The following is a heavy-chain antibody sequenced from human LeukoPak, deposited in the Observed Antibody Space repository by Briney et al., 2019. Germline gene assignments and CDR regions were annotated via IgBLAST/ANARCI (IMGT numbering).Heavy chain of an antibody. CDR1: GGSISSYY. V-gene: IGHV4-59*12. Sequence: PSETLSLTCTVSGGSISSYYWSWIRQPPGKGLEWIGYIYYSGSTNYNPSLKSRVTISVDTSKNQFSLKLSSVTAADTAVYYCARVNTYYYDRGVWYFDYWGQGTLVTVSS. CDR3: ARVNTYYYDRGVWYFDY. J-gene: IGHJ4*02. CDR2: IYYSGST. D-gene: IGHD3-22*01.